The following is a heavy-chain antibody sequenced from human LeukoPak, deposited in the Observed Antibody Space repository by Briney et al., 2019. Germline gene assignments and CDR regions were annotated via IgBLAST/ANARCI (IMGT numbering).Heavy chain of an antibody. CDR2: IYSGGST. V-gene: IGHV3-53*01. CDR3: ARGDILTGYYSFDC. D-gene: IGHD3-9*01. Sequence: GGSLRLSCAASGFTVSSNYMSWVRQAPGKGLEWVSVIYSGGSTYYADSVKGRFTISRDNSKNTLYLQMNSLRAEDTAVYYCARGDILTGYYSFDCWGQGTLVTVSS. CDR1: GFTVSSNY. J-gene: IGHJ4*02.